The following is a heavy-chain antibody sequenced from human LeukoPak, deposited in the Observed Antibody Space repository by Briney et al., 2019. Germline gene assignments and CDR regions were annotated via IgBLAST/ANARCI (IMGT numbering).Heavy chain of an antibody. CDR3: ARGHGNSEEYYYYYGMDV. V-gene: IGHV1-8*01. CDR2: MNPNSGNT. Sequence: ASVKVSCKASGYTFTSYDINWVRQATGQGLEWMGWMNPNSGNTGYAQKFQGRVTMTRNTSISTAYMELSSLRSEDTAVYYCARGHGNSEEYYYYYGMDVWGQGTTVTVSS. CDR1: GYTFTSYD. D-gene: IGHD1-14*01. J-gene: IGHJ6*02.